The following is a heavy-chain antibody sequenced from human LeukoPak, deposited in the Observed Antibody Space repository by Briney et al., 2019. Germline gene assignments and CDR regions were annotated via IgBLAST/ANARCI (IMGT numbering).Heavy chain of an antibody. J-gene: IGHJ4*02. D-gene: IGHD3-22*01. Sequence: PGGSLRLSCAASGFTFSSYAMSWVRQAPGKGLEWVSAISGSGGSTYYADSVKGRFTISRDNSKNTLYLQMNSLRAEDTAVYYCAKLPVNFYDSSGDYWGQGTLVTVSS. CDR2: ISGSGGST. V-gene: IGHV3-23*01. CDR1: GFTFSSYA. CDR3: AKLPVNFYDSSGDY.